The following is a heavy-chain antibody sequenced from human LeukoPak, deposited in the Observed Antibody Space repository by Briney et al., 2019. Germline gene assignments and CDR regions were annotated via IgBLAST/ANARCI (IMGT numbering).Heavy chain of an antibody. CDR3: AKEPRIAVAGDNWFDP. Sequence: PGGSLRLSCAASGLTFSSYAISWVRQAPGKGLEWVSAISGSGGSTYYADSVKGRFTISRDNSKKTLYLQMNSLRAEDTAVYYFAKEPRIAVAGDNWFDPWGQGTLVTVSS. CDR2: ISGSGGST. D-gene: IGHD6-19*01. J-gene: IGHJ5*02. V-gene: IGHV3-23*01. CDR1: GLTFSSYA.